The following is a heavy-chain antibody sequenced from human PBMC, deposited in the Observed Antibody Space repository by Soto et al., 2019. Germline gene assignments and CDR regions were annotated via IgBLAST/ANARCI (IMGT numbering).Heavy chain of an antibody. J-gene: IGHJ6*03. CDR1: GFTVSSKY. V-gene: IGHV3-66*01. CDR3: VRADVLCDGGRCYGVPLDV. CDR2: IQSGGPT. Sequence: EVHLVESGGGLVQPGGSLRLSCAASGFTVSSKYMSWVRQAPGKGLQWVSLIQSGGPTYYADSVKGRFTISRHTSENTVQLPMDRLRAADPAVYYCVRADVLCDGGRCYGVPLDVWGTGTTVTGSS. D-gene: IGHD2-15*01.